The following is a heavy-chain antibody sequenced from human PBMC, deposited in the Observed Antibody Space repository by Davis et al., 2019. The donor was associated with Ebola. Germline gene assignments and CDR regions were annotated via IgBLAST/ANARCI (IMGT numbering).Heavy chain of an antibody. J-gene: IGHJ6*02. CDR1: GFTFSSYA. D-gene: IGHD2-15*01. V-gene: IGHV3-23*01. CDR2: ISGSGDST. CDR3: ARAHCSGGSCYYGYYYGMDV. Sequence: GESLKISCAASGFTFSSYAMSWVRQAPGKGLEWVSGISGSGDSTYHADSVKGRFTISRDNAKNSLYLQMNSLRAEDTAVYYCARAHCSGGSCYYGYYYGMDVWGQGTTVTVSS.